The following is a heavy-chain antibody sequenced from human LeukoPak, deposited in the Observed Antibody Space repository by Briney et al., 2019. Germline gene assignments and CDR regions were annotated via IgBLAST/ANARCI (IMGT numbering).Heavy chain of an antibody. CDR3: SRDPRHSDY. J-gene: IGHJ4*02. CDR1: GFTFSRYW. Sequence: GGSLRLSCAASGFTFSRYWMSWVRQAPGQGLEWVANIKEDGSEKYYVESVKGRFTISRDNAKNSLYLHMNSLTVEDTAVYYCSRDPRHSDYWGQGTLVTVSS. V-gene: IGHV3-7*03. CDR2: IKEDGSEK.